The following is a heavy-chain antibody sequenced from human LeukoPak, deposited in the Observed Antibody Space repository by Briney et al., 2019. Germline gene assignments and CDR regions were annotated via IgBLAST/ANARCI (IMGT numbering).Heavy chain of an antibody. J-gene: IGHJ4*02. V-gene: IGHV1-18*01. Sequence: ASVTVSCKASGYTFTSYGISWVRQAPGQGLEWMGWISAYNGNTNYAQKLQGRVTMTTDTSTSTAYMELRSLRSDDTAVYYCARDHSVVGATYFDYWGQGTLVTVSS. CDR1: GYTFTSYG. D-gene: IGHD1-26*01. CDR2: ISAYNGNT. CDR3: ARDHSVVGATYFDY.